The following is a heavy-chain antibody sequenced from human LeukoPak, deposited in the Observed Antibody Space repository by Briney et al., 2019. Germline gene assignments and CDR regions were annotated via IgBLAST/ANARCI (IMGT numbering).Heavy chain of an antibody. J-gene: IGHJ4*02. CDR3: ARDSHTILGQTQSNNGAY. Sequence: SGTLSLTCTVSGGSISSGGYYWSWIRQPPGKGLEWIGYIYHSGSTYYNPSLKSRVTISVDRSKNQFSLKLSSVTAADTAVYYCARDSHTILGQTQSNNGAYWGQGTLVTVSS. D-gene: IGHD3-3*01. V-gene: IGHV4-30-2*01. CDR1: GGSISSGGYY. CDR2: IYHSGST.